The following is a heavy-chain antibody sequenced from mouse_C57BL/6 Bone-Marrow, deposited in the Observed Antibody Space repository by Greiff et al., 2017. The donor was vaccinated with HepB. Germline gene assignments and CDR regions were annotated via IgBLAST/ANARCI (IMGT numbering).Heavy chain of an antibody. CDR2: ISYDGSN. J-gene: IGHJ1*03. Sequence: EVKLMESGPGLVKPSQSLSLTCSVTGYSITSGYYWNWIRQFPGNKLEWMGYISYDGSNNYNPSLKNRISITRDTSKNQFFLKLNSVTTEDTATYYCASQGTKIELGLWYFDVWGTGTTVTVSS. D-gene: IGHD4-1*01. CDR1: GYSITSGYY. CDR3: ASQGTKIELGLWYFDV. V-gene: IGHV3-6*01.